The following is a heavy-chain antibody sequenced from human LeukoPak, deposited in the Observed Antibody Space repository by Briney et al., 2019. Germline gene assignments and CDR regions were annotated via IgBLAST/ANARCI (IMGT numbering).Heavy chain of an antibody. D-gene: IGHD3-10*01. J-gene: IGHJ4*02. CDR2: IIPIFGTA. V-gene: IGHV1-69*13. CDR1: GGTFSSYA. CDR3: ARGFRGFSTEGFIDY. Sequence: GASVKVSCKASGGTFSSYAISWVRQAPGQGLEWMGGIIPIFGTANYAQKFQGRVTITADESTSTAYMELSSLRSEDTAVYYCARGFRGFSTEGFIDYWGQGTLVTVSS.